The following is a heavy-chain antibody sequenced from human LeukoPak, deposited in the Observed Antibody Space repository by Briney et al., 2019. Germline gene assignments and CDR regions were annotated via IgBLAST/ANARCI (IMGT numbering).Heavy chain of an antibody. CDR2: INQDGSAK. CDR1: GFTFSSYW. V-gene: IGHV3-7*01. J-gene: IGHJ4*02. CDR3: ASAPNENYFDF. Sequence: PGGSLRLSCAASGFTFSSYWMSWVRQAPGKGLEWVANINQDGSAKDYGGSVEGRFTISRDNAKNSLYLQMNSLTAEDTAVYFCASAPNENYFDFWGQGTPVTVSS.